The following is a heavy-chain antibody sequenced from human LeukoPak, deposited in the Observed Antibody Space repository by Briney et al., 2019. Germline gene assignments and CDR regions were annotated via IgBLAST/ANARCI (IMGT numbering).Heavy chain of an antibody. Sequence: LPGGSLRLSCAGSGFTFSSYWMHWVRQAPGEGLMWVSRISGDGSSTNYADSVKGRFTISRDNAQNTLYLQVSSLRAEDTALYYCARATTGTRNSLDIWGQGTLVTVSS. CDR3: ARATTGTRNSLDI. V-gene: IGHV3-74*01. D-gene: IGHD1-1*01. J-gene: IGHJ3*02. CDR2: ISGDGSST. CDR1: GFTFSSYW.